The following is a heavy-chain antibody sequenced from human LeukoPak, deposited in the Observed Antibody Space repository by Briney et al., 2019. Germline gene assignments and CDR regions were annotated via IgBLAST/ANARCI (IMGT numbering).Heavy chain of an antibody. Sequence: GASVKVSCKASGYTFTSYGISWVRQATGQGLEWMGWISAYNGNTNYAQKLQGRVTMTTDTSTSTAYMELRSLRSDDTAVYYCARLTMVRGVITGLDAFDIWGQGTMVTVSS. J-gene: IGHJ3*02. CDR3: ARLTMVRGVITGLDAFDI. CDR1: GYTFTSYG. CDR2: ISAYNGNT. D-gene: IGHD3-10*01. V-gene: IGHV1-18*04.